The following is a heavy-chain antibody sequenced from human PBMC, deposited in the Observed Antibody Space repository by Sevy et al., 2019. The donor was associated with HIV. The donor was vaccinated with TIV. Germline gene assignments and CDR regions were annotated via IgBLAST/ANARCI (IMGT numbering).Heavy chain of an antibody. CDR3: AKVDVVVPVADYGLDV. CDR2: ISRSGSST. Sequence: GGSLRLSCAASGFTFSNYAMSWVRQAPGKGLEWVSSISRSGSSTDYEDSVKGRFTISRDNSMNTRYLQMNSLRAEDTAVYYCAKVDVVVPVADYGLDVWGQGTTVTVSS. D-gene: IGHD2-2*01. V-gene: IGHV3-23*01. CDR1: GFTFSNYA. J-gene: IGHJ6*02.